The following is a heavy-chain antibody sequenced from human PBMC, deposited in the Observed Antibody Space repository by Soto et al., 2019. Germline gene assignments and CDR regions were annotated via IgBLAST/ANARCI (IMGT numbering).Heavy chain of an antibody. V-gene: IGHV3-33*01. D-gene: IGHD3-16*01. CDR1: GFTFSSYG. CDR2: IWYDGSNK. J-gene: IGHJ6*02. CDR3: AREGGALGRYYYYYGMDL. Sequence: PGGSLRLSCAASGFTFSSYGMHWVRQAPGKGLEWVAVIWYDGSNKYYADSVKGRFTISRDNSKNTLYLQMNSLRAEDTAVYYCAREGGALGRYYYYYGMDLWGQGTPGTVSS.